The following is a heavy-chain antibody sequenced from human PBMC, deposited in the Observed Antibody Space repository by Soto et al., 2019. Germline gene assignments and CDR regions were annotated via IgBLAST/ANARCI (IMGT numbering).Heavy chain of an antibody. CDR3: AREFGVPTYYDFWSGPGNWFDP. CDR2: IIPIFGTA. CDR1: GGTFSSYA. V-gene: IGHV1-69*13. Sequence: SVKVSCKASGGTFSSYAISWVRQAPGQGLEWMGGIIPIFGTANYAQKFQGRVTITADESTSTAYMELSSLRSEDTAVYYCAREFGVPTYYDFWSGPGNWFDPWGQGTLVTVSS. J-gene: IGHJ5*02. D-gene: IGHD3-3*01.